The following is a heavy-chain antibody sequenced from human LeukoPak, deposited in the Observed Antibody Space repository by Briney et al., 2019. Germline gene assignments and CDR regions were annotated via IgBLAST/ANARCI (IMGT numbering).Heavy chain of an antibody. Sequence: GGSLRLSCAASGFTFSSYAMHWGRQAPGKGLEWVAVISYDGSNKYYADSVKGRFTISRDNSKNTLYLQMNSLRAEDTAVYYCAREDTAMFYYYYGMDVWGQGTTVTVSS. CDR3: AREDTAMFYYYYGMDV. J-gene: IGHJ6*02. D-gene: IGHD5-18*01. CDR2: ISYDGSNK. V-gene: IGHV3-30-3*01. CDR1: GFTFSSYA.